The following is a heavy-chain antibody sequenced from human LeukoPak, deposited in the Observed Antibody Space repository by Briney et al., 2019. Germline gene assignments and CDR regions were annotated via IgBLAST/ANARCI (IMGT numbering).Heavy chain of an antibody. CDR2: ISSSSSYI. V-gene: IGHV3-21*04. Sequence: GGSLRLSCAASGFTFSSYSMNWVRQAPGKGLEWVSSISSSSSYIYYADSVKGRFTISRDNSKNTLYLQMNSLRAEDTAVYYCAKPHSITGRGYYYYGMDVWGQGTTVTVSS. CDR3: AKPHSITGRGYYYYGMDV. J-gene: IGHJ6*02. D-gene: IGHD3-10*01. CDR1: GFTFSSYS.